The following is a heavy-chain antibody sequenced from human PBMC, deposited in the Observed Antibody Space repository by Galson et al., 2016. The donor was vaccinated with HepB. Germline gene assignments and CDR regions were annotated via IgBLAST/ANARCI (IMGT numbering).Heavy chain of an antibody. CDR3: ARANIIMVTLGVFLDT. CDR1: GFPFNNYA. D-gene: IGHD2-15*01. CDR2: VSGHAGST. J-gene: IGHJ1*01. Sequence: SLRLSCAASGFPFNNYAMTWVRQAPGKGLEWVSGVSGHAGSTYYADAVRGRFAISRDNFKNTLYLQMNILRADDTAVYYCARANIIMVTLGVFLDTWGQGTLVTVSS. V-gene: IGHV3-23*01.